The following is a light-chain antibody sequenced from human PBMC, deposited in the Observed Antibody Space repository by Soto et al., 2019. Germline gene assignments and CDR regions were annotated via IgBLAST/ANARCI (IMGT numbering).Light chain of an antibody. CDR1: QSVLYSSNNKNY. Sequence: DIVMTQSPDSLAVSLGERATINCKSSQSVLYSSNNKNYLAWYQQKPGQPPKLLIYWASTRESGVPDRFSGSGSGTEFTLTISSLQTEDVALYYCQQYHTPPWTFGQGTKVEIK. J-gene: IGKJ1*01. V-gene: IGKV4-1*01. CDR3: QQYHTPPWT. CDR2: WAS.